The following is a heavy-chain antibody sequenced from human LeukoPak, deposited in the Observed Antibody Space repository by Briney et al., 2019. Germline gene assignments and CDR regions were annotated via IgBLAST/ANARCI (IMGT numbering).Heavy chain of an antibody. Sequence: ASVKVSCKASGYTFTGYYMHWVRQAPGQGLEWMGWINPNSGGTNYAQKFQGRVTMARDTSISTAYMELSRLRSDDTAVYYCARDSGGYYYMDVWGKGTTVTVSS. CDR1: GYTFTGYY. CDR2: INPNSGGT. J-gene: IGHJ6*03. CDR3: ARDSGGYYYMDV. V-gene: IGHV1-2*02. D-gene: IGHD1-26*01.